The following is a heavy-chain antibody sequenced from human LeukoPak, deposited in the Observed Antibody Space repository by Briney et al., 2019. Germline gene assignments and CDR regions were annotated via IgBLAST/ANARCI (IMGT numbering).Heavy chain of an antibody. CDR1: GFTFSSYG. J-gene: IGHJ6*02. CDR2: ISYDGSNK. D-gene: IGHD6-13*01. Sequence: GGPLRLSCAASGFTFSSYGMHWVRQAPGKGLEWVAVISYDGSNKYYADSVKGRFTISRDNSKNTLYLQMNSLRAEDTAVYYCARDQQQPASFVGMDVWGQGTTVTVSS. V-gene: IGHV3-30*03. CDR3: ARDQQQPASFVGMDV.